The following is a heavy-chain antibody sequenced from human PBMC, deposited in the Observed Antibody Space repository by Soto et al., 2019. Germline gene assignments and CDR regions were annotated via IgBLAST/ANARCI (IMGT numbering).Heavy chain of an antibody. CDR3: ARSRMMAGFSDYGGNFTGFDI. Sequence: QVQLVQSGTEVRKSGSSVRVSCKATGGTVSSHAVSWVRLATGQGLEWIGGIIPMFGTPTYAQKFQGGVTISADEFTSTVFLDLSSLRSEDTAVYYCARSRMMAGFSDYGGNFTGFDIWGQVTIVTVSS. D-gene: IGHD4-17*01. V-gene: IGHV1-69*01. CDR1: GGTVSSHA. CDR2: IIPMFGTP. J-gene: IGHJ3*02.